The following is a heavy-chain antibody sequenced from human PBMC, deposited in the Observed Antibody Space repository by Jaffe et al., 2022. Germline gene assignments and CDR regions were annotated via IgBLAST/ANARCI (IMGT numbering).Heavy chain of an antibody. Sequence: EVQLVESGGGLVQPGGSLRLSCAASGFTFSSYSMNWVRQAPGKGLEWVSYISSSSSTIYYADSVKGRFTISRDNAKNSLYLQMNSLRAEDTAVYYCARDSYSGWDNWYFDLWGRGTLVTVSS. CDR1: GFTFSSYS. CDR2: ISSSSSTI. J-gene: IGHJ2*01. CDR3: ARDSYSGWDNWYFDL. V-gene: IGHV3-48*01. D-gene: IGHD6-19*01.